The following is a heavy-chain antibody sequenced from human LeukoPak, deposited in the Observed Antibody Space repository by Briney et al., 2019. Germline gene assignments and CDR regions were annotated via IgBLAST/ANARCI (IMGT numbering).Heavy chain of an antibody. CDR3: AAVVVVAANSYWENWFDP. CDR1: GGSISSYY. J-gene: IGHJ5*02. CDR2: IYYSGST. Sequence: SETLSLTCTVSGGSISSYYWSWIRQPPGKGLEWIGYIYYSGSTNYNPSLKGRVTISVDTSKNQFSLKLSSVTAADTAVYYCAAVVVVAANSYWENWFDPWGQGTLVTVSS. V-gene: IGHV4-59*01. D-gene: IGHD2-15*01.